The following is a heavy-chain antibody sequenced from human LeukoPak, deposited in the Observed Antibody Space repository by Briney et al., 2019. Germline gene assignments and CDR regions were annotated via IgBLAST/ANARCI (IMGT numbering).Heavy chain of an antibody. J-gene: IGHJ4*02. V-gene: IGHV4-61*05. CDR1: GGSISSSSYY. CDR3: ARGAGDLYYFDY. CDR2: IYYSGST. Sequence: SETLSLTCTVSGGSISSSSYYWGWIRQPPGKGLEWIGYIYYSGSTNYNPSLKSRVTISVDTSKNQFSLKLSSVTAADTAVYYCARGAGDLYYFDYWGQGTLVTVSS. D-gene: IGHD7-27*01.